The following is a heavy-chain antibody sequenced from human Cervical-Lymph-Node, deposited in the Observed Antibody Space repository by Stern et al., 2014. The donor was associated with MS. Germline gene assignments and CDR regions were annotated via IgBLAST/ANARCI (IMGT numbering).Heavy chain of an antibody. J-gene: IGHJ4*02. CDR1: GGSISINDHY. V-gene: IGHV4-39*01. Sequence: QVQLQESGPGLVKPSETLSLICTVSGGSISINDHYWGWVRQPPGQGLEWIGSVYYTGSTYYNPSLQSRVTISVDTSKNQFSLKLSSVSAADTAVYYCARRGGHSYGDGFDYWGQGTLVTVSS. D-gene: IGHD5-18*01. CDR3: ARRGGHSYGDGFDY. CDR2: VYYTGST.